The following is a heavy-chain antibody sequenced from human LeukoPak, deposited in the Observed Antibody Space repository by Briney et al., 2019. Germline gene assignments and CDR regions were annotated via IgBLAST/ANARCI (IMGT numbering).Heavy chain of an antibody. CDR3: ARKSSSSSGQYYYYYMDV. V-gene: IGHV4-59*01. D-gene: IGHD6-6*01. CDR2: IYYSGST. CDR1: GGSISSYY. J-gene: IGHJ6*03. Sequence: SETLSLTCTVSGGSISSYYWSWIRQPPGKGLEWIGYIYYSGSTNYNPSLKSRVTISVDTSKNQFSLKLSSVTAADTAVYYCARKSSSSSGQYYYYYMDVWGKGTTVTVSS.